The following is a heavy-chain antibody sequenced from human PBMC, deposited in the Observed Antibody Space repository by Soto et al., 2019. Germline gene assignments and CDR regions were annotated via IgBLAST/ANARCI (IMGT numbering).Heavy chain of an antibody. CDR2: IYYSGST. D-gene: IGHD5-12*01. J-gene: IGHJ4*02. V-gene: IGHV4-59*01. CDR1: GGSISSYY. Sequence: PSETLSLTCTVSGGSISSYYWSWIRQPPGKGLEWIGYIYYSGSTNYNPSLKSRVTISVDTSKNQFSLKLSSVTAADTAVYYCARIRARYSGYDFDYWGQGTLVTVSS. CDR3: ARIRARYSGYDFDY.